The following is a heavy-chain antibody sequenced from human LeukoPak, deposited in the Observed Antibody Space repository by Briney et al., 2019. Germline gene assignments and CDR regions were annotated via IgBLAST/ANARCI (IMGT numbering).Heavy chain of an antibody. Sequence: SVKVSCKASGGTFSSYAISWVRQAPGQGLEWMGGIIPILGTANYAQKFQGRVTITADESTSTAYMELSSLRSEDTAVYYCAEGKAAAGIPALDIWGQGTMVTVSS. J-gene: IGHJ3*02. D-gene: IGHD6-13*01. V-gene: IGHV1-69*01. CDR1: GGTFSSYA. CDR3: AEGKAAAGIPALDI. CDR2: IIPILGTA.